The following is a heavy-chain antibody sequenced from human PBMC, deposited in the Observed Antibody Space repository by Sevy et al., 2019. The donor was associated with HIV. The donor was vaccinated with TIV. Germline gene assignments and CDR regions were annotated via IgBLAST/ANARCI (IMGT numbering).Heavy chain of an antibody. D-gene: IGHD2-21*01. Sequence: SETLSLTCAVYGGSFSGYYWSWIRQPPGKGLEWIGEINHSGSTNYNPPLKSRVTISVDTSKNQFSLKLSSVTAADTAVYYCATRERELLWWSEQYFQHWGQGTLVTVSS. CDR2: INHSGST. J-gene: IGHJ1*01. V-gene: IGHV4-34*01. CDR3: ATRERELLWWSEQYFQH. CDR1: GGSFSGYY.